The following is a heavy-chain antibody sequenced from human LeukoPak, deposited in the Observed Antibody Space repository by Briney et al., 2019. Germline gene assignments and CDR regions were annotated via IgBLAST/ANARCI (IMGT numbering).Heavy chain of an antibody. Sequence: PGGSPRLSCAASGFTFSAYSMNWVRQAPGKGLEWVSYITQSSTYIYYADSVKGRFTISRDNAKNTLYLQMNSLRAEDTAVYFCARDIPAAGPEGDYWGQGTLVTVSS. D-gene: IGHD6-13*01. CDR2: ITQSSTYI. V-gene: IGHV3-21*01. CDR1: GFTFSAYS. J-gene: IGHJ4*02. CDR3: ARDIPAAGPEGDY.